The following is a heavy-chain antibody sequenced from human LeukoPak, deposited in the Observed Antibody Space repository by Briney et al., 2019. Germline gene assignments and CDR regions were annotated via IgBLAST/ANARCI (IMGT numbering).Heavy chain of an antibody. V-gene: IGHV4-38-2*02. CDR2: IYHSGST. D-gene: IGHD1-26*01. Sequence: PSETLSLTCTVSGYSISSGYYWGWIRQPPGKGLEWIGSIYHSGSTYYNPPLKSRVTISVDTSKNQFSLKLSSVTAADTAVYYCARVGGYSGSPNFDYWGQGTLVTVSS. CDR3: ARVGGYSGSPNFDY. CDR1: GYSISSGYY. J-gene: IGHJ4*02.